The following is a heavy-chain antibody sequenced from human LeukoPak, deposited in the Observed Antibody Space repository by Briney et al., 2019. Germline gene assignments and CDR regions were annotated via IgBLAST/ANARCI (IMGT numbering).Heavy chain of an antibody. Sequence: GGSLRLSCAASGMTFRSHWMTWVRQTTGKGLEWLATIKSDGSEIYYLDSVKGRFTISRDNAKNSLYLQMNSLRADDSAVYYCARYCTFRTCSATQFDAWGQGTLVTVSS. V-gene: IGHV3-7*01. D-gene: IGHD2-8*01. CDR2: IKSDGSEI. J-gene: IGHJ5*02. CDR3: ARYCTFRTCSATQFDA. CDR1: GMTFRSHW.